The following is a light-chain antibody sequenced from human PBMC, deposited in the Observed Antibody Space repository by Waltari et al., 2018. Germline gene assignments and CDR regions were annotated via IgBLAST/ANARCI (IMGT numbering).Light chain of an antibody. Sequence: EIVLTQSPATLSLSPGERATLSCRASQSVSSYLAWYQQKPGQAPSLLIYDTSNRATGIPARFSGRGYGTDFTLTISSLEPEDCAVYYCQQRSNWPGTFGQGTKVEIK. J-gene: IGKJ1*01. V-gene: IGKV3-11*01. CDR1: QSVSSY. CDR2: DTS. CDR3: QQRSNWPGT.